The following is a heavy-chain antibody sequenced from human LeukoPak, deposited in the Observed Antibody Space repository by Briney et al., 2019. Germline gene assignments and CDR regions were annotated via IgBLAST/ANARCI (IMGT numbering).Heavy chain of an antibody. D-gene: IGHD1-26*01. J-gene: IGHJ4*02. CDR3: ARDLPVVGAPGFDY. V-gene: IGHV3-7*01. CDR2: IKQDGSEK. CDR1: GFTFSSYW. Sequence: GGSLRLSYAASGFTFSSYWMSWVRQAPGKGLEGVANIKQDGSEKLYVDSVKGRFTISRDNAKNSLYVQMNGLRAEDTAVYYCARDLPVVGAPGFDYWGQGTLVTVSS.